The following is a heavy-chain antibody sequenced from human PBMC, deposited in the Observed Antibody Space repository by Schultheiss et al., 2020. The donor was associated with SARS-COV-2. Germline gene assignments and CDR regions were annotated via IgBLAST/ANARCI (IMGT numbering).Heavy chain of an antibody. J-gene: IGHJ4*02. CDR2: INHSGST. V-gene: IGHV4-34*01. D-gene: IGHD5-24*01. Sequence: SETLSLTCAVSGYSISSYYWSWIRQPPGKGLEWIGEINHSGSTNYNPSLKSRVTISVDTSKNQFSLKLSSVTAADTAVYYCARVGVVEMATIVDYWGQGTLVTVSS. CDR3: ARVGVVEMATIVDY. CDR1: GYSISSYY.